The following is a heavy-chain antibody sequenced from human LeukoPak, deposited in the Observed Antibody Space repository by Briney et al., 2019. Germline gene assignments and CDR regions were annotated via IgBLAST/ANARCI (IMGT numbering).Heavy chain of an antibody. D-gene: IGHD3-9*01. CDR3: ARHTHVSGYYLGGIDY. J-gene: IGHJ4*02. CDR1: GFTFSSYS. V-gene: IGHV3-21*01. CDR2: ISSSSSYI. Sequence: GGSLRLSCAASGFTFSSYSMNWVRQAPGKGLEWVSSISSSSSYIYYADSVKGRFTISRDNAKNSLYLQMNSLRAEDTAVYYCARHTHVSGYYLGGIDYWGQGTLVTVSS.